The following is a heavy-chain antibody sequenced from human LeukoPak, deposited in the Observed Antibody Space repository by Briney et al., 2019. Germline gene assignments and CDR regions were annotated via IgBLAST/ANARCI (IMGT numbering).Heavy chain of an antibody. CDR2: FNAGGSA. Sequence: SETLSLTCTVSGCPINSYYGSWIRQPAGKGLEWIGHFNAGGSANYNPSLKSRVTASVDPPETHFSLKQTSVTPADTAVFYGARDWERDRSGWGGYYYYMDVWGKGTTVTVSS. CDR3: ARDWERDRSGWGGYYYYMDV. J-gene: IGHJ6*03. CDR1: GCPINSYY. V-gene: IGHV4-4*07. D-gene: IGHD3-3*01.